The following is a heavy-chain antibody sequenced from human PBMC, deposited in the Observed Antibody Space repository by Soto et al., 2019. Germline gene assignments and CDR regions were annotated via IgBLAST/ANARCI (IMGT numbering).Heavy chain of an antibody. CDR1: GFTFSSYE. J-gene: IGHJ4*02. Sequence: EVQLVESGGGLVQPGGSLRLSCAASGFTFSSYEMNWVRQAPGKGLEWVSYISSSGSTIYYADSVKGRFTISRDNAKNSLYLQMNRLRAEDTAVYYCARVAEVRGVITRPIDYWGQGTLVTVSS. D-gene: IGHD3-10*01. CDR2: ISSSGSTI. V-gene: IGHV3-48*03. CDR3: ARVAEVRGVITRPIDY.